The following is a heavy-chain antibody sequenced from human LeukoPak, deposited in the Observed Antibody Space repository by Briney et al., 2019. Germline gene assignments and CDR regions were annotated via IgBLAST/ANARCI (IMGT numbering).Heavy chain of an antibody. CDR3: GRLKRSGYIIDL. CDR2: INSGGNT. CDR1: GFTVSSNS. J-gene: IGHJ4*02. Sequence: GGSLRPSCAVSGFTVSSNSMSWVRQAPGKGLEWVSVINSGGNTSYGDPVKGRFTISRDNSKNTLYLQLNSLRAEDTAVYYCGRLKRSGYIIDLWGQGTLVIVSS. D-gene: IGHD3-16*02. V-gene: IGHV3-53*01.